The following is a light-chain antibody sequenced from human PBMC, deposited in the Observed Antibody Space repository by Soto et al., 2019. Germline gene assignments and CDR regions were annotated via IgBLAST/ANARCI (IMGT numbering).Light chain of an antibody. CDR2: DAS. CDR1: QSVRSS. CDR3: QQHHNQHPRT. V-gene: IGKV3-15*01. J-gene: IGKJ4*01. Sequence: DIEMTQSPSTLSVSPGARVPLSCRARQSVRSSLAWYPQQPGQTPRLLIYDASARATGVPARFSGSGSGTEWTHVTSSGQEGDLVVSYCQQHHNQHPRTFGGGTKVDIK.